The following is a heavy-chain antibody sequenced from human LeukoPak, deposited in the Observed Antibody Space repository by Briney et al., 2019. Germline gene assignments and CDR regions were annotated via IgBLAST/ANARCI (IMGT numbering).Heavy chain of an antibody. D-gene: IGHD3-22*01. CDR2: ISYDGSNK. Sequence: GESLRLSCAASGFTFSSYGMHWVRQAPGKGLERVAVISYDGSNKYYADSVKGRFTISRDNSKNTLYLQMNSLRAEDTAVYYCAKGDDGVVVTPGDVWGQGTTVTVSS. CDR1: GFTFSSYG. CDR3: AKGDDGVVVTPGDV. J-gene: IGHJ6*02. V-gene: IGHV3-30*18.